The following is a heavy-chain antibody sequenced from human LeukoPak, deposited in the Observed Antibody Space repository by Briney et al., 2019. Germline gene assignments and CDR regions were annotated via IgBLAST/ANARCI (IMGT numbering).Heavy chain of an antibody. CDR3: ARGQQPILRYFDWLLWTHFDY. D-gene: IGHD3-9*01. CDR1: GGSFSGYY. J-gene: IGHJ4*02. Sequence: PSETLSLTCAVYGGSFSGYYWSWIRQPPGKGLEWIGEINHSGSTNYNPSLKSRVTISVDTSKNQFSLKLSSVTAADTAVYYCARGQQPILRYFDWLLWTHFDYWGQGTLVTVSS. CDR2: INHSGST. V-gene: IGHV4-34*01.